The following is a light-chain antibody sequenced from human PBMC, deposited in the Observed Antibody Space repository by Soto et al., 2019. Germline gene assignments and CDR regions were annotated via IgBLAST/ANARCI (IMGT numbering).Light chain of an antibody. J-gene: IGLJ1*01. V-gene: IGLV2-14*03. Sequence: SALTQPASVSGSPGQSITISCTGTSSDVGYYNFVSWYQQHPGKAPKLMIYDVSNRPSGVSNRFSGSKSGNTASLTISGLQAEDEADYYCDSFTSTSTPFVFGTGTKVTVL. CDR2: DVS. CDR3: DSFTSTSTPFV. CDR1: SSDVGYYNF.